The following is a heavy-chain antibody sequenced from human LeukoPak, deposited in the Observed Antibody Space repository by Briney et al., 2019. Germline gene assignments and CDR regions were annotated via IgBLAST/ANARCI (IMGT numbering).Heavy chain of an antibody. V-gene: IGHV3-23*01. Sequence: PGGSLRLSCAASGFTFTSYSMNWVRQAPGEGLEWVSTISGGGGSTYYADSVKGRFTISRDNSKNTLYLQVNSLRAEDTAVYYCAKVGGDFQDAFDIWGQGTMVTVSS. J-gene: IGHJ3*02. CDR1: GFTFTSYS. CDR2: ISGGGGST. D-gene: IGHD2-21*02. CDR3: AKVGGDFQDAFDI.